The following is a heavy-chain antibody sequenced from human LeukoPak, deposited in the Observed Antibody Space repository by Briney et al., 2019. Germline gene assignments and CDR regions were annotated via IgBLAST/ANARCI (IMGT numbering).Heavy chain of an antibody. V-gene: IGHV3-33*03. D-gene: IGHD6-19*01. Sequence: PGRSLRLSCAASGFTFSSYGMHWVRQAPGKGLEWVAVIWYDGSNKYYADSVKGRFTISRDNSKNSLYLQMNSLRTEDTALYYCAKGYSSGWGDFDYWGQGTLVTVSS. J-gene: IGHJ4*02. CDR3: AKGYSSGWGDFDY. CDR2: IWYDGSNK. CDR1: GFTFSSYG.